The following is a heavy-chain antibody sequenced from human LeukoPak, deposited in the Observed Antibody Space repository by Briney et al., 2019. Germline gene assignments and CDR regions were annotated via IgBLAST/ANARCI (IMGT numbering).Heavy chain of an antibody. V-gene: IGHV3-21*04. CDR2: ISSSSSYI. CDR1: GFTFSSYS. Sequence: GGSLRLSCAASGFTFSSYSMNWVRQAPGKGLEWVSSISSSSSYIYYADSVKGRFTISRDNAKNSLYLQMNSLRVEDTAVYFCARDPGAFPYFFDNWGQGTLVTVSS. CDR3: ARDPGAFPYFFDN. D-gene: IGHD4/OR15-4a*01. J-gene: IGHJ4*02.